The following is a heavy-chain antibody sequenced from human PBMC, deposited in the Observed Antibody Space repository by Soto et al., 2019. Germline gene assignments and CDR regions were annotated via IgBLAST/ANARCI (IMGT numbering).Heavy chain of an antibody. V-gene: IGHV3-33*01. CDR1: GFTFSSYG. CDR2: IWYDGSNK. D-gene: IGHD3-22*01. CDR3: ARDQYYYDRPAWTGYGMDV. J-gene: IGHJ6*02. Sequence: PGGSLRLSCAASGFTFSSYGMHWVRQAPGKGLEWVAVIWYDGSNKYYADSVKGRFTISRDNSKNTLYLQMNSLRAEDTAVYYCARDQYYYDRPAWTGYGMDVWGQGTTVTVSS.